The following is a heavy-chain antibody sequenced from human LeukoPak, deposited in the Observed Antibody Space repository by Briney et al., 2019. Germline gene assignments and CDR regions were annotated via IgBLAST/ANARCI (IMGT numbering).Heavy chain of an antibody. Sequence: PGGSLRLSCAASGFTFSSYDMHWVRQAPGKGLVWVSRINSEESSEGSSTLYADAVKGRFTISRDNAKNTLYLQMNSLRAEDTAVYYCATASGRFIWGQGTLVTVSS. CDR2: INSEESSEGSST. D-gene: IGHD1-26*01. CDR3: ATASGRFI. J-gene: IGHJ4*02. V-gene: IGHV3-74*01. CDR1: GFTFSSYD.